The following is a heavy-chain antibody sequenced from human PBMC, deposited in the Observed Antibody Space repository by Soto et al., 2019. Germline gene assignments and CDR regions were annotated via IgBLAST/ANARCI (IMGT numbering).Heavy chain of an antibody. CDR3: AKASVLRYFDWPWTWFDP. J-gene: IGHJ5*02. Sequence: GGSLRLSCAASGFTFSSYAMSWVRQAPGKGLEWVSAISGSGGSTYYADYVKGRFTISRDNSKNTQYLQINSLRAEDTAVYYFAKASVLRYFDWPWTWFDPWGQGTLVTVSS. V-gene: IGHV3-23*01. CDR1: GFTFSSYA. CDR2: ISGSGGST. D-gene: IGHD3-9*01.